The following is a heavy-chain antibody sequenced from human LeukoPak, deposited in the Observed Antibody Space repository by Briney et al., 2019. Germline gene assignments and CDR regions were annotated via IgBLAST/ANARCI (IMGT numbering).Heavy chain of an antibody. CDR2: MNPNSGNT. CDR1: GYTFTSYD. Sequence: ASVKVSCKASGYTFTSYDINWVRQATGQGLEWMGWMNPNSGNTGYAQKFQGRVTMTRNTSISTAYMELSSLRSEDTAVYYCARNILYGSGIDIDYWGQGTLVTVSS. D-gene: IGHD3-10*01. V-gene: IGHV1-8*01. J-gene: IGHJ4*02. CDR3: ARNILYGSGIDIDY.